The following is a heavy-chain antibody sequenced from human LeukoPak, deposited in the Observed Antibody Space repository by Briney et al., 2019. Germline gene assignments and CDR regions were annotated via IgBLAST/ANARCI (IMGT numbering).Heavy chain of an antibody. V-gene: IGHV3-21*01. Sequence: GGSLRLSCAASGFTLIDYHMNWVRQAPGKGLEWLSSITTISHYIYYAGAVRGRFIISRDNAKNSLYLQMNSLRGEDTAVYYCARSGGPGTYHQLRYNWFDPWGQGTLVTVSS. CDR2: ITTISHYI. CDR3: ARSGGPGTYHQLRYNWFDP. CDR1: GFTLIDYH. D-gene: IGHD3-10*01. J-gene: IGHJ5*02.